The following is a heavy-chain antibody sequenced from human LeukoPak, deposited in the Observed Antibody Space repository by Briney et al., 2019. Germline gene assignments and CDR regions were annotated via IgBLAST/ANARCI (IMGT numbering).Heavy chain of an antibody. CDR1: GGSISSSSYY. V-gene: IGHV4-39*07. Sequence: SETLSLTCTVSGGSISSSSYYWGWTRQPPGKGLEWIGSIYYSGSTYYNPSLKSRVTISVDTSKNQFSLKLSSVTAADTAVYYCARGKGRSSSGYYSIGYYYYYMDVWGKGTTVTVSS. D-gene: IGHD3-22*01. J-gene: IGHJ6*03. CDR2: IYYSGST. CDR3: ARGKGRSSSGYYSIGYYYYYMDV.